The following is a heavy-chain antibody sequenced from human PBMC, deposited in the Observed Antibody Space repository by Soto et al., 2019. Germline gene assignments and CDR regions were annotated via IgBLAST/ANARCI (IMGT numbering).Heavy chain of an antibody. V-gene: IGHV3-30*18. D-gene: IGHD3-10*01. CDR2: ISYDGSNK. Sequence: QVQLVESGGGVVQPGRSLRLSCAASGFTFSSYGMHWDRQAPGKGLEWVAVISYDGSNKYYADSVKGRFTISRDNSKNTLYLQMNSLRAEDTAVYYCAKDRGSGEGFDYWGQGTLVTVSS. J-gene: IGHJ4*02. CDR1: GFTFSSYG. CDR3: AKDRGSGEGFDY.